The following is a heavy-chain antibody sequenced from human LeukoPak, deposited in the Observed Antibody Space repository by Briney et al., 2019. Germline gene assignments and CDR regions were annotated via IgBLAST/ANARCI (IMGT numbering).Heavy chain of an antibody. CDR2: VSGSGGST. J-gene: IGHJ4*02. CDR1: GFTFSSYA. D-gene: IGHD3-22*01. CDR3: ARDVYRIVVVPHYFDY. Sequence: GGSLRLSCAASGFTFSSYAMSWVRQAPGKGLEWVSGVSGSGGSTVYTDSVKGRFTISRDNAKNSLYLQMNSLRAEDTAVYYCARDVYRIVVVPHYFDYWGQGTLVTVSS. V-gene: IGHV3-23*01.